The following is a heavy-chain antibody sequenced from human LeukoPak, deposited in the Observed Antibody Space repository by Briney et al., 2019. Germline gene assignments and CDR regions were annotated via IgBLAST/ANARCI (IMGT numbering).Heavy chain of an antibody. J-gene: IGHJ4*02. CDR3: ARVSFEWELL. CDR1: GYTFTSYG. Sequence: ASVNVSCKAAGYTFTSYGISWVRQAPGQGREWMGWISAYNGNTNYAQKLQGRVTMTTDTSPSTAYMELRRPRSDDTAVYYCARVSFEWELLWGQGTLVTVSP. CDR2: ISAYNGNT. D-gene: IGHD1-26*01. V-gene: IGHV1-18*01.